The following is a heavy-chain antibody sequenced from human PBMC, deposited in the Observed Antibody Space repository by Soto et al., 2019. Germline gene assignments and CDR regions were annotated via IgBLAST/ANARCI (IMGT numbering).Heavy chain of an antibody. V-gene: IGHV3-48*03. CDR1: GFTFRSYG. CDR2: ISSGGTTI. CDR3: ARDNVMDTSMAPAFDI. J-gene: IGHJ3*02. D-gene: IGHD5-18*01. Sequence: GSLRLSFAASGFTFRSYGMNWVRQAPGEGLEWVSYISSGGTTIYYADSVKGRFTISGDNAKNSLYLQMKSLRVEDTAVYYCARDNVMDTSMAPAFDIWGQGTMVTVSS.